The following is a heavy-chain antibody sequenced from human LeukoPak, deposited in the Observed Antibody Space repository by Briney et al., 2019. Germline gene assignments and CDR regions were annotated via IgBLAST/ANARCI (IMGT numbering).Heavy chain of an antibody. CDR2: ISYDGSNK. J-gene: IGHJ6*02. CDR1: GFTFSSYA. CDR3: ARALFRSIAARRDYYYYGMDV. Sequence: PGGSLRLSCAASGFTFSSYAMHWVRQAPGKGLEWVAVISYDGSNKYYADSVKGRFTISRDNSKNTLYLQMNSLRAEDTAVYYCARALFRSIAARRDYYYYGMDVWGQGTTVTVSS. V-gene: IGHV3-30-3*01. D-gene: IGHD6-6*01.